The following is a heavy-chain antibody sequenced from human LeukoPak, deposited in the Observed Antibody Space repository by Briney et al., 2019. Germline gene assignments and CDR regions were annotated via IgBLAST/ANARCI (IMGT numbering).Heavy chain of an antibody. Sequence: PSEPLSLTCTVSGGFISSYYWSWIRQPPGEGLEWIGYIYCSGSSTYNPSLKSRVTISVDTSKNQFSLKLSSVTAADTAVYFIVRGESRDGDSRYNWFAPWGQGTLVTVSS. J-gene: IGHJ5*02. CDR3: VRGESRDGDSRYNWFAP. V-gene: IGHV4-59*01. CDR2: IYCSGSS. D-gene: IGHD5-24*01. CDR1: GGFISSYY.